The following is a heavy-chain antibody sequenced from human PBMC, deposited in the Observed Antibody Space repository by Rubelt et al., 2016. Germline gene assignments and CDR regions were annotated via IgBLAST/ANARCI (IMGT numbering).Heavy chain of an antibody. CDR3: VKCRTILFGVVIFDY. CDR2: LSDSGDSR. CDR1: GFTFSSYD. Sequence: EVQLVESGGGLVQPGGSLRLSCAASGFTFSSYDMHWVRQATGKGLEWVSSLSDSGDSRYYADSVKGRFSISRDNSKNTLYLQIGSLMSEDTAVYYCVKCRTILFGVVIFDYWGQGALVTVSS. V-gene: IGHV3-23*04. J-gene: IGHJ4*02. D-gene: IGHD3-3*01.